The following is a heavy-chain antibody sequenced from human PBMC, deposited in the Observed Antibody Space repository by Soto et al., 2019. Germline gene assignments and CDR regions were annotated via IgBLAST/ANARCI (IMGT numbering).Heavy chain of an antibody. CDR2: IYYSWST. D-gene: IGHD6-19*01. V-gene: IGHV4-61*01. J-gene: IGHJ4*02. CDR3: AKDQGIAVAVFDY. Sequence: QVQLQESGPGLVKPSETLSLTCTVSGGSVTSGSYYWSWIRQPPGKGLEWIGYIYYSWSTNYNPSLKSRVTIAVDTSKNQISLKLSSVTAADTAVYYCAKDQGIAVAVFDYWGQGTLVTVSS. CDR1: GGSVTSGSYY.